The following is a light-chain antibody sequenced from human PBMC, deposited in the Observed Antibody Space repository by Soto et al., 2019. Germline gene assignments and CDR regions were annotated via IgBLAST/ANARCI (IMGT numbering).Light chain of an antibody. Sequence: DIQMTQSPSTLSASVGDRVTITCRASQSISSWLAWYQQKPGKAPKLLIYKASSLESGVPSRFSGSGSGTEFTLTIPSLQPDDFATYYCQQYNSYPYTFGQGTKVDIK. V-gene: IGKV1-5*03. CDR2: KAS. CDR1: QSISSW. J-gene: IGKJ2*01. CDR3: QQYNSYPYT.